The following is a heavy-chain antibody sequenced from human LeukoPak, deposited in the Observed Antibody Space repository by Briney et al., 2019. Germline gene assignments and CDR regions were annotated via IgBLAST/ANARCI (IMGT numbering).Heavy chain of an antibody. D-gene: IGHD3-3*01. CDR3: ARQDLEWFIWFDP. V-gene: IGHV1-2*02. J-gene: IGHJ5*02. CDR2: INPNSGGT. Sequence: ASAKVSCKASGYTFTGYYMHWVRQAPGQGLEWMGWINPNSGGTNYAQKFQGRVTMTRDTSISTAYMELSRLRSDDTAVYYCARQDLEWFIWFDPWGQGTLVTVSS. CDR1: GYTFTGYY.